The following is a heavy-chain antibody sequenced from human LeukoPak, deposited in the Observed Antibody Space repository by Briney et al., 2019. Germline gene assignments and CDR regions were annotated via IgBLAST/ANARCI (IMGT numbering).Heavy chain of an antibody. Sequence: PSETLSLTCAVSGGSLSSNNWWSWVRQPPGKGLEWIGEIYHRGSTNYNPSLKSRVTISVDKSKNQFSLKLRSVTAADTALYYCASSDGQPPRFDSSYDVFDYWGQGTLVTVSS. J-gene: IGHJ4*02. CDR2: IYHRGST. D-gene: IGHD5-12*01. V-gene: IGHV4-4*02. CDR3: ASSDGQPPRFDSSYDVFDY. CDR1: GGSLSSNNW.